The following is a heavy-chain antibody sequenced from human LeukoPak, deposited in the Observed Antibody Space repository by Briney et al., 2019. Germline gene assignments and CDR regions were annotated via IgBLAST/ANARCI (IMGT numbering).Heavy chain of an antibody. D-gene: IGHD1-1*01. CDR2: ISGNNDDT. CDR3: ARAGQLDY. J-gene: IGHJ4*02. V-gene: IGHV1-18*01. Sequence: ASVKVSCKASGYTFTTFGISWVRQAPGQGLEWMGWISGNNDDTNYAQKLQGRVTMTTDTSTNTAYMELMSLTSDDTAVYYCARAGQLDYWGQGTLVTVSS. CDR1: GYTFTTFG.